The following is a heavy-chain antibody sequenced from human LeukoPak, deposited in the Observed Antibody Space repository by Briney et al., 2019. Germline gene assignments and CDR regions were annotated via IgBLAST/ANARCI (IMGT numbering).Heavy chain of an antibody. CDR3: ARLPGSSHGYYFDY. CDR1: GASISSYY. J-gene: IGHJ4*02. Sequence: SETLSLTCTVSGASISSYYWSWIRQPPGKGLEWIGYIYYTGSTKYNASLKSRVTISVDTSKNQFSLKLSSVTAADTAVYYCARLPGSSHGYYFDYWGQGTLVTVSS. CDR2: IYYTGST. D-gene: IGHD5-18*01. V-gene: IGHV4-59*08.